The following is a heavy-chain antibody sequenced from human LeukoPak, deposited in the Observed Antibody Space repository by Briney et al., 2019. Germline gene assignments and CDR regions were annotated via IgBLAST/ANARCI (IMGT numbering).Heavy chain of an antibody. J-gene: IGHJ4*02. CDR2: MKRDGSGI. Sequence: GGSLRLSCAASGFTFSTYWMTWVRQAPGKGLEWVANMKRDGSGIYYAGSVKGRFTISRDNAKNSLYLQMNSLRAEDTAVYYCARYTDYYFDYWGQGTLVTVSS. D-gene: IGHD2-2*02. CDR1: GFTFSTYW. V-gene: IGHV3-7*01. CDR3: ARYTDYYFDY.